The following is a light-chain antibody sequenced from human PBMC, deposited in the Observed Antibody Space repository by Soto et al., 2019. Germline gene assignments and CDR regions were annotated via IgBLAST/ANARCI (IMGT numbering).Light chain of an antibody. V-gene: IGLV1-51*02. CDR3: ATWDSSLSAF. J-gene: IGLJ2*01. Sequence: QSVLTQPPSVSAAPGQMVTISCSGSNSNIGNNYVSWYQQLPGTAPKLLIYENIKRPSGVPDRFSASKSGTSATLDITGLQTGDEADYYCATWDSSLSAFFGGGTKVTVL. CDR1: NSNIGNNY. CDR2: ENI.